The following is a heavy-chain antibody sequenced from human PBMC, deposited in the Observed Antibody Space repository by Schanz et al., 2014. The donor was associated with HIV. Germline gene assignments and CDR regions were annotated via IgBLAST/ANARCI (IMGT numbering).Heavy chain of an antibody. CDR2: MNPNSGVT. V-gene: IGHV1-8*02. CDR3: ARGRRDVSMIILYWFDP. CDR1: GYTFSGYY. J-gene: IGHJ5*02. Sequence: QVHLVQSGAEVKKPGASVKVSCKASGYTFSGYYIHWVRQAPGQGLEWMGWMNPNSGVTGYAQKFQGRVTMTRNTSISTAYMELSSLTSEDTAVYYCARGRRDVSMIILYWFDPWGQGTLVTVSS. D-gene: IGHD3-22*01.